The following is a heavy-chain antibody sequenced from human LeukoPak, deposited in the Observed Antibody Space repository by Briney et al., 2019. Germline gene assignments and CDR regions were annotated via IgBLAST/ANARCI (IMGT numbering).Heavy chain of an antibody. D-gene: IGHD3-22*01. CDR3: ARGRQDVTMIVVVMTAVSYYLDV. Sequence: AETLSLTCAAYGGTFSGYYWTWIRQTPEKGLEWIGEMNPSGSTNYNPSLKIRVTISVDTSKDQFSLELSSVTAADTAVYYCARGRQDVTMIVVVMTAVSYYLDVWGKGTTVTVS. J-gene: IGHJ6*03. CDR1: GGTFSGYY. V-gene: IGHV4-34*01. CDR2: MNPSGST.